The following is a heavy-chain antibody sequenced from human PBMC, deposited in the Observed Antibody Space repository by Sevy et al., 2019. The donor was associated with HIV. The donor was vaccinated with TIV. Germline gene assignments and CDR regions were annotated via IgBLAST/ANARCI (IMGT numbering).Heavy chain of an antibody. Sequence: ASVKVSCKASGGTFSSYAISWVRQAPGQGLEWMGGIIPIFGTANYAQKFQGRVTITADKSTSTAYMELSSLRSEDTAGYYCARATGGDYYDSSGYYNYYYMDVWGKGTTVTVSS. CDR2: IIPIFGTA. CDR3: ARATGGDYYDSSGYYNYYYMDV. CDR1: GGTFSSYA. D-gene: IGHD3-22*01. V-gene: IGHV1-69*06. J-gene: IGHJ6*03.